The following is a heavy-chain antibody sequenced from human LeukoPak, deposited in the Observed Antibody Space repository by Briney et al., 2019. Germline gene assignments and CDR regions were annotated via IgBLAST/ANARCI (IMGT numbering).Heavy chain of an antibody. CDR3: ARDLFAYGDLNY. D-gene: IGHD4-17*01. Sequence: ASVKVSCKASGYTFTSYGISWVRQAPGQGLEWMGWISAYNGNTNYAQKLQGRVTMTTNTSTSTAYLELRSLRSDDTAVYYCARDLFAYGDLNYWGQGTLVIVSS. CDR1: GYTFTSYG. CDR2: ISAYNGNT. J-gene: IGHJ4*02. V-gene: IGHV1-18*01.